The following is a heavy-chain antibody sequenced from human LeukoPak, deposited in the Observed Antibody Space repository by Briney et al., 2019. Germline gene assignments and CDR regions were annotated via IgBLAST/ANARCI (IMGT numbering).Heavy chain of an antibody. CDR3: ARRAGGYSHPYDY. D-gene: IGHD4-23*01. Sequence: GGSLRLSCAASGFTFNNYAMTWVRQAPGKGLEWVSAITCTGAYTNYADSVKRRFTISRDNSKNTLYLQMNSLRAEDTAVYYCARRAGGYSHPYDYWGQGILVTVSS. V-gene: IGHV3-23*01. CDR2: ITCTGAYT. J-gene: IGHJ4*02. CDR1: GFTFNNYA.